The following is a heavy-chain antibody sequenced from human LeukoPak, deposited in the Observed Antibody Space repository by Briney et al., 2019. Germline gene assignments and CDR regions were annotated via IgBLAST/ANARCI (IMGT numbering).Heavy chain of an antibody. CDR3: ARTYYDFWSGSGAI. D-gene: IGHD3-3*01. CDR2: VYYSGST. J-gene: IGHJ3*02. V-gene: IGHV4-39*01. Sequence: SETLSLTCTVSGGSISSSSYYWGWIRQPPGKGLEWIGSVYYSGSTYYNPSLKSRVTISVDTSKNQFSLKLSSVTAADTAVYYCARTYYDFWSGSGAIWGQGTMVTVSS. CDR1: GGSISSSSYY.